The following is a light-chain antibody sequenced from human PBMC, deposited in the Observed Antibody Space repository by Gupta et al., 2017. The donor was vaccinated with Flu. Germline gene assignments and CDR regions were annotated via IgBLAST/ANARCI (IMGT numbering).Light chain of an antibody. CDR3: CSYTGSYTYV. Sequence: QSALTQHRSVSGSPGQSVTISCTVTSRDVGDYNYVSWYQHHPGKAPKLIIYDVNKCPSGVPARFSGSKSGNTASLTISGLQADDEADYFCCSYTGSYTYVFGTGTKVIVL. CDR2: DVN. CDR1: SRDVGDYNY. V-gene: IGLV2-11*01. J-gene: IGLJ1*01.